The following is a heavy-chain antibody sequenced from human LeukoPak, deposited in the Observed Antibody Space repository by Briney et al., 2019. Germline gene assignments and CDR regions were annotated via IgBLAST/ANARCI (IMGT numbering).Heavy chain of an antibody. J-gene: IGHJ4*02. Sequence: QTGGSLRLSCAASGFSFSSYAMSWVRQAPGKGLEWVSSISGSGDNTYYAESVKGRFTTSRDNSKNTLFLQMNSLRAEDTAVFYCAKRSGYTTGWFFDFWGQGTLVTVSS. D-gene: IGHD6-19*01. CDR3: AKRSGYTTGWFFDF. CDR1: GFSFSSYA. CDR2: ISGSGDNT. V-gene: IGHV3-23*01.